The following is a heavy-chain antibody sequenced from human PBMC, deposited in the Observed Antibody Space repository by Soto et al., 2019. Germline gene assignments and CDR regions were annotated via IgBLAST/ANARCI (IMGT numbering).Heavy chain of an antibody. D-gene: IGHD1-1*01. CDR1: GFRFTSYW. V-gene: IGHV5-10-1*01. J-gene: IGHJ4*02. Sequence: PGESLKISCTGSGFRFTSYWINWVRHMPGKGLEWVGRIDPSDSYINYSPSFQGHVSISVDKSVSTAYLQWNSLTSSDSGTYYCVTHELSTRAFDTWSQGTLVTVSS. CDR3: VTHELSTRAFDT. CDR2: IDPSDSYI.